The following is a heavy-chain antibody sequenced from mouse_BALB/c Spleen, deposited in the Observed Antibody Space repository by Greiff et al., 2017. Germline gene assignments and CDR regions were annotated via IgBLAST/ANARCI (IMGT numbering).Heavy chain of an antibody. CDR2: ISSGSSTI. CDR1: GFTFSSFG. CDR3: ARAGQYGNYNRDFDV. J-gene: IGHJ1*01. V-gene: IGHV5-17*02. D-gene: IGHD2-10*02. Sequence: EVKLVESGGGLVQPGGSRKLSCAASGFTFSSFGMHWVRQAPEKGLEWVAYISSGSSTIYYADTVKGRFTISRDNPKNTLFLQMTSLRSEDTAMYYCARAGQYGNYNRDFDVWGAGTTVTVSS.